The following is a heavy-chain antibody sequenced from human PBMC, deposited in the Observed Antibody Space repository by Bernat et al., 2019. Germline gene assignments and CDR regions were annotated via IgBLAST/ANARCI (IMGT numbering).Heavy chain of an antibody. V-gene: IGHV4-31*03. CDR2: IYYSGST. CDR3: VRGYENDAFDI. Sequence: QVQLQESGPGLVKPSETLSLTFTVSGGSISSGGYYWSWIRQHPGKGLEWIGYIYYSGSTYYNPSLKSRVTISVDTSKNQFSLKLSSVTAADTAVYYCVRGYENDAFDIWGQGTMVTVSS. J-gene: IGHJ3*02. D-gene: IGHD5-12*01. CDR1: GGSISSGGYY.